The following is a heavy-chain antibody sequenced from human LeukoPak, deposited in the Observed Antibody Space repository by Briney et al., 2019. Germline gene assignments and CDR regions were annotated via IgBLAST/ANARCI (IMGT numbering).Heavy chain of an antibody. Sequence: SETLSLTCAVYGGSFSGYYWSWIRQPPGKGLEWIGEINHSGSTNYNPSLKSRVTISVDTSKNQFSLKLSSVTAADTAVYYCARLADYYGSGSYYNPSPFDPWGQGTLVTVSS. D-gene: IGHD3-10*01. CDR1: GGSFSGYY. CDR2: INHSGST. J-gene: IGHJ5*02. CDR3: ARLADYYGSGSYYNPSPFDP. V-gene: IGHV4-34*01.